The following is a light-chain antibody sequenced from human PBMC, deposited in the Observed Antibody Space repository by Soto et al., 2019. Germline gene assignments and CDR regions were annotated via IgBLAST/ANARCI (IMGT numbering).Light chain of an antibody. J-gene: IGKJ5*01. V-gene: IGKV3-20*01. Sequence: EIVMTQSPATLSMSPGERATLSCRASQSVGTYLAWYQQKPGQAPRLLIYGASSRATGIPDRFSGTGSETDFTLTISRLEPEDFAVYYCQQYDNSPITFGQGTRLEIK. CDR2: GAS. CDR1: QSVGTY. CDR3: QQYDNSPIT.